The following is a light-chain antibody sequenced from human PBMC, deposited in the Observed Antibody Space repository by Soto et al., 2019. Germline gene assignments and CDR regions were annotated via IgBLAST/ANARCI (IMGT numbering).Light chain of an antibody. CDR3: SSYTTSGNYV. Sequence: QSALTQPASVSGSPGQSIAISRTGTSRDVGAYNSVSWYQQHPGKVPKLLIYDVNNRPSEISTRFSGSKSGNTASLTISGLQAEDEADYYCSSYTTSGNYVFGTGTKLTVL. V-gene: IGLV2-14*01. CDR2: DVN. CDR1: SRDVGAYNS. J-gene: IGLJ1*01.